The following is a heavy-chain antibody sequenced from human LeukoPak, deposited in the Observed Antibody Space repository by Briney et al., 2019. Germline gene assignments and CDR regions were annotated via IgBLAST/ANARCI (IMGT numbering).Heavy chain of an antibody. CDR3: AKALRDSSGFYIYYGMDV. Sequence: GGSLRLSCAASGFTFGDYAMYWVRHAPGKGLEGVSGITWNSRIVAYADSVKGRFTISRDNAKNSLYLQMNSLRAEDTALYYCAKALRDSSGFYIYYGMDVWGQGTTVTVAS. J-gene: IGHJ6*02. V-gene: IGHV3-9*01. CDR2: ITWNSRIV. CDR1: GFTFGDYA. D-gene: IGHD3-22*01.